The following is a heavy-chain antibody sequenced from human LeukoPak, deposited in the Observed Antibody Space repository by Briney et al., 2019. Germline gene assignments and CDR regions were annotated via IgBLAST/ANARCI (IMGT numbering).Heavy chain of an antibody. Sequence: GGSLRLSCAASGFAFSSYWMSWVRQAPGKGLEWVANIKQDGSEKYYVVSVKGRFTISRDNAENSLYLQMNSLRAEDTAVYYCARDGRHISGFNYYYYYYMDVWGKGTTVTVSS. J-gene: IGHJ6*03. D-gene: IGHD5-12*01. CDR3: ARDGRHISGFNYYYYYYMDV. CDR1: GFAFSSYW. CDR2: IKQDGSEK. V-gene: IGHV3-7*01.